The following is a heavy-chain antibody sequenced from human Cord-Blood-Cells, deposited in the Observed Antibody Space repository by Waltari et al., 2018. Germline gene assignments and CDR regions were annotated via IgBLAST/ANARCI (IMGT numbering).Heavy chain of an antibody. Sequence: QVQLQQWGAGLLKPSETLFLTCAVYGGSFSGYYWSWIRQPPGKGLEWIGEINPSGSTNYNPSLKSRVTISVDTSKNQFSLKLSSVTAADTAVYYCARGRWDIVVVVAALWYFDLWGRGTLVTVSS. J-gene: IGHJ2*01. CDR1: GGSFSGYY. CDR2: INPSGST. V-gene: IGHV4-34*01. CDR3: ARGRWDIVVVVAALWYFDL. D-gene: IGHD2-15*01.